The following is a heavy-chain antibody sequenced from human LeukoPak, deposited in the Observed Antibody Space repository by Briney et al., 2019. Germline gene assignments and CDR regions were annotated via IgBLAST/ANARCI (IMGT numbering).Heavy chain of an antibody. J-gene: IGHJ3*02. D-gene: IGHD3-16*02. CDR3: ARDRGYDYVWGSYRYTGAFDI. Sequence: PGGSLRHSCVASRFTLSIYWMSWVRQAPGKGLEWVAHIKQDGSVKYYVDSLKGRFTLSPEKTKNSLYLQMNSLRAEDTAVYYCARDRGYDYVWGSYRYTGAFDIWGQGTMVTVSS. V-gene: IGHV3-7*01. CDR2: IKQDGSVK. CDR1: RFTLSIYW.